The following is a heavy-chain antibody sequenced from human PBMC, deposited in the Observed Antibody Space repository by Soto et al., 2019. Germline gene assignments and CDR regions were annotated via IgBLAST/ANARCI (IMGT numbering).Heavy chain of an antibody. CDR2: VYPSDSDT. CDR1: EYSFSNYW. V-gene: IGHV5-51*01. Sequence: GESLKISCKGSEYSFSNYWIAWVRHMPGKGLDWMGFVYPSDSDTRYSPSFQGQVTISADKSTNTAYLQWASLKASDSAMYYCARLDSGSYPRADFDMWCKGTMVNVS. CDR3: ARLDSGSYPRADFDM. J-gene: IGHJ3*02. D-gene: IGHD1-26*01.